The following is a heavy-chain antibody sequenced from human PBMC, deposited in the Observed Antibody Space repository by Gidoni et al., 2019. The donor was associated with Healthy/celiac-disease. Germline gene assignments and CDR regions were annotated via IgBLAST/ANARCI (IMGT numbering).Heavy chain of an antibody. J-gene: IGHJ4*02. Sequence: QVQLVESGGGVVQPGRSLRLSCAAPGFTFSSYGMHWVRQATGKGLEWLAVIADDVSNKYSADSVKGRFTISRDNSKNTLYLQMNSLRAEDTAVYYCAKDGLRYCSGGSCYSPHDYWGQGTLVTVSS. CDR3: AKDGLRYCSGGSCYSPHDY. V-gene: IGHV3-30*18. CDR2: IADDVSNK. CDR1: GFTFSSYG. D-gene: IGHD2-15*01.